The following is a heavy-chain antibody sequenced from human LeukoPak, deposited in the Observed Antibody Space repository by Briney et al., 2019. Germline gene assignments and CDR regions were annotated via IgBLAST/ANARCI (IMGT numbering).Heavy chain of an antibody. V-gene: IGHV4-59*12. CDR1: GGSISSYY. CDR3: ARVGTVVIGWFDP. J-gene: IGHJ5*02. D-gene: IGHD3-22*01. Sequence: SETLSLTCTVSGGSISSYYWSWIRQPPGKGLEWIGSIYYSGSTYYNPSLKSRVTISVDTSKNQFSLKLSSVTAADTAVYYCARVGTVVIGWFDPWGQGTLVTVSS. CDR2: IYYSGST.